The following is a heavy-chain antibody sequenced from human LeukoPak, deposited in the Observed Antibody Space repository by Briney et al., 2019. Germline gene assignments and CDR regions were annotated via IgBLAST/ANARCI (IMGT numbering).Heavy chain of an antibody. V-gene: IGHV1-69*10. CDR2: IIPTLGIA. CDR3: ARGLVEQWLLSVPPFDY. D-gene: IGHD6-19*01. Sequence: GASVKVSCKASGGTFSSYAISWVRQAPGQGLEWMGGIIPTLGIANYAQKFQGRVTITADKSTSTAYMELSSLRSEDTAVYYCARGLVEQWLLSVPPFDYWGQGTLVTVSS. CDR1: GGTFSSYA. J-gene: IGHJ4*02.